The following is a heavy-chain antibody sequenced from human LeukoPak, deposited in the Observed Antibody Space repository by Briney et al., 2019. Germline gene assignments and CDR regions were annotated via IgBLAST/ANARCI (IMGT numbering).Heavy chain of an antibody. J-gene: IGHJ5*02. Sequence: PSETLSLTCTVSGGSISSYYWSWIRQPPGKGLEWIGYIYYSGSTNYNPSLKSRVTISVDTSKNQFSLKLSSVTAADTAVYCCAREDYDFWSGSNWFDPWGQGTLVTVSS. CDR2: IYYSGST. V-gene: IGHV4-59*01. CDR3: AREDYDFWSGSNWFDP. CDR1: GGSISSYY. D-gene: IGHD3-3*01.